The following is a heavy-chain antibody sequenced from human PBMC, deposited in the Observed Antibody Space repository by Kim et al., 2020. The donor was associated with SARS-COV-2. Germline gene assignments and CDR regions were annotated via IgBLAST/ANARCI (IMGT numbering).Heavy chain of an antibody. J-gene: IGHJ4*02. CDR2: IYYSGST. CDR3: AAENMVRGVITPPFY. D-gene: IGHD3-10*01. V-gene: IGHV4-59*08. CDR1: GGSISSYY. Sequence: SETLSLTCTVSGGSISSYYWSWIRQPPGKGLEWIGYIYYSGSTNYNPSLKSRVTISVDTSKNQFSLKLSSVTAADTAVYYCAAENMVRGVITPPFYWGQGTLVTVSS.